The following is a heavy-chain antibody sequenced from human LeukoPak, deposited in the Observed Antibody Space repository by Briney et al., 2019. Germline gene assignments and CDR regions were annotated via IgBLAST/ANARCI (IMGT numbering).Heavy chain of an antibody. CDR3: ARDRITMVRGVLYYYYGLDV. V-gene: IGHV4-30-4*01. CDR2: IYYSGKT. Sequence: SETLSLTCSVSGGSISSGDSYWSWIHQPPRKGLEWIGYIYYSGKTFYNASLQSRVTISIDTSKNQFSLKLSSVTASDTAVYYCARDRITMVRGVLYYYYGLDVWGQGTTVTVSS. CDR1: GGSISSGDSY. D-gene: IGHD3-10*01. J-gene: IGHJ6*02.